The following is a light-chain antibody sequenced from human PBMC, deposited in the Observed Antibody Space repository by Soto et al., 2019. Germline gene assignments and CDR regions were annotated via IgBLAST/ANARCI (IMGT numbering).Light chain of an antibody. CDR1: QSVSRS. Sequence: EIVLTQSPATLSWSPGDRATLSCRASQSVSRSLTWYQQKPGQAPRLLIYDASTRATGIPPRFSGRASGTDFTLTISSLEPEDFAVHYSQQSKNWPLTFGGGTKVGIK. J-gene: IGKJ4*01. V-gene: IGKV3-11*01. CDR2: DAS. CDR3: QQSKNWPLT.